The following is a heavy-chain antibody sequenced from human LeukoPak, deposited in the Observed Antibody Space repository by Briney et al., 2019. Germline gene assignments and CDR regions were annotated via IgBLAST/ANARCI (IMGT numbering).Heavy chain of an antibody. CDR1: GGTFSSYA. V-gene: IGHV1-69*05. D-gene: IGHD1-26*01. CDR3: ARGEYSGSYSDY. CDR2: IIPIFGTA. J-gene: IGHJ4*02. Sequence: VASVKVSCKASGGTFSSYAISWVRQAPGQGLEWMGGIIPIFGTANYAQKFQGRVTITTDESTSTAYMELSSLRSEDTAVYYCARGEYSGSYSDYWGQGTLVTVSS.